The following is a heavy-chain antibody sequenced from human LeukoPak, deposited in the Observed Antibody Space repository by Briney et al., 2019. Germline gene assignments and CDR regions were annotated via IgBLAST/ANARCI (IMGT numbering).Heavy chain of an antibody. CDR1: GFTFSNYN. J-gene: IGHJ4*02. Sequence: GGSLRLSCAASGFTFSNYNINWVRQAPGKGLEWVSYISDNTGTIYYADSVQGRFTISRDNAKNSLFLQMNSLRAEDTAVYHCARVGYSSSFDLWGQGTLVSVSS. D-gene: IGHD6-13*01. CDR3: ARVGYSSSFDL. V-gene: IGHV3-48*01. CDR2: ISDNTGTI.